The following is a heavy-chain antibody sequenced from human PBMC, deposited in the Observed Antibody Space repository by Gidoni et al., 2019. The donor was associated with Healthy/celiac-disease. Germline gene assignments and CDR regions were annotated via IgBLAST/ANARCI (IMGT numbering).Heavy chain of an antibody. CDR3: ARGRPQPNIVATITGGNWFDP. J-gene: IGHJ5*02. D-gene: IGHD5-12*01. V-gene: IGHV4-34*01. Sequence: QVQLQQWGAGLLKPSETLSLTCAVYGGSFSGYYWSWIRQPPGKGLEWIGEINHSGSTNYNPSLKSRVTISVDTSKNQFSLKLSSVTAADTAVYYCARGRPQPNIVATITGGNWFDPWGQGTLVTVSS. CDR2: INHSGST. CDR1: GGSFSGYY.